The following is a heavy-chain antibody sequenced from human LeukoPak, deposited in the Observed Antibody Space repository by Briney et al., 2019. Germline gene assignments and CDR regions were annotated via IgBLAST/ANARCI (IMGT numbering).Heavy chain of an antibody. J-gene: IGHJ6*03. CDR2: ISYDGSNK. V-gene: IGHV3-30-3*01. CDR1: GFTFSSYA. Sequence: GGSLRLSCAASGFTFSSYAMHWVRQAPGKGLEWVAVISYDGSNKYYADSVKGRFTISRDNSKNTLYLQMNSLRAEDTAVYYCARSPRGFYYYYYMDVWGKGTTVTVSS. CDR3: ARSPRGFYYYYYMDV.